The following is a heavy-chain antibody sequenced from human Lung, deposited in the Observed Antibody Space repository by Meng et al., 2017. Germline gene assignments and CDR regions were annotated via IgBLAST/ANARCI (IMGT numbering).Heavy chain of an antibody. CDR3: ARGPTTMAHDFDY. D-gene: IGHD4-11*01. V-gene: IGHV4-34*01. CDR2: INHSGST. J-gene: IGHJ4*02. Sequence: QVRVHQGGAGLLKPSETLSLTCVVSGGSFSDYSWSWIRQPPGKGLEWIGEINHSGSTNYNPSLESRATISVDTSQNNLSLKLSSVTAADSAVYYCARGPTTMAHDFDYWGQGTLVTVSS. CDR1: GGSFSDYS.